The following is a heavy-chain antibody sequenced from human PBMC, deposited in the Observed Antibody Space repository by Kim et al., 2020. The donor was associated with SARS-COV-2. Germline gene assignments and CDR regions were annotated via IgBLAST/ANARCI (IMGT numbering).Heavy chain of an antibody. Sequence: GGSLRLSCAASGFTFSSYSMNWVRQAPGKGLEWVSSISSSSSYIYYADSVKGRFTISRDNAKNSLYLQMNSLRAEDTAVYYCARDLSLVEGLPGIAVAGSELYYFDYWGQGTLVTVSS. CDR2: ISSSSSYI. CDR3: ARDLSLVEGLPGIAVAGSELYYFDY. CDR1: GFTFSSYS. V-gene: IGHV3-21*04. J-gene: IGHJ4*02. D-gene: IGHD6-19*01.